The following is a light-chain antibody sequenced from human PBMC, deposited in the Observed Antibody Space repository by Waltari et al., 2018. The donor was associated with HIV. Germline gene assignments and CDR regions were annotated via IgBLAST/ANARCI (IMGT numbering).Light chain of an antibody. CDR3: SSFAGTNNLV. CDR2: EVS. Sequence: TALTQPPSASGSLGQSVTIACTGPSSDVGGYDYVSWYQQHPGKAPKLRIYEVSKRPSGVPDRFSGSKSGNTASLTVSGLQAEDEADYYCSSFAGTNNLVFGGGTKLTVL. CDR1: SSDVGGYDY. J-gene: IGLJ2*01. V-gene: IGLV2-8*01.